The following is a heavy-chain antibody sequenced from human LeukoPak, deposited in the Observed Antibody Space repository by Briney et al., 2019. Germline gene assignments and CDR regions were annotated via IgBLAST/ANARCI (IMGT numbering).Heavy chain of an antibody. CDR3: ARIIIHDYHFDY. CDR1: GGSISSSSYY. Sequence: KPSETLSLTCTVSGGSISSSSYYWGWIRQPPGKGLEWIGYIYYSGSTYYNPSLKSRVTISVDTSKNQFSLKLSSVTAADTAVYYCARIIIHDYHFDYWGQGTLVTVSS. V-gene: IGHV4-30-4*08. J-gene: IGHJ4*02. CDR2: IYYSGST. D-gene: IGHD5-12*01.